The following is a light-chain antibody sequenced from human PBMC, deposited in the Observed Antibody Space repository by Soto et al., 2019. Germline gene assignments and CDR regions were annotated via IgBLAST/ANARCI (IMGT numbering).Light chain of an antibody. J-gene: IGKJ1*01. CDR1: QSVSSSY. Sequence: EIVLTQSPGTLSLSPGERATLSCRASQSVSSSYLAWYQQKPGQAPRLLIYGASTRATGIPDRFSGIGSETDFTLTISRLEPEDFAVYYCQQYGSSPRTFGQGTKV. V-gene: IGKV3-20*01. CDR2: GAS. CDR3: QQYGSSPRT.